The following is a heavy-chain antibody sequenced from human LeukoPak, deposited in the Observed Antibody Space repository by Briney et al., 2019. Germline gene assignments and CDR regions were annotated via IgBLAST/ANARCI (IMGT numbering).Heavy chain of an antibody. Sequence: PGGSLRLSCAASGFTFSSYGMHWVRQPPGKGLEWIGEINDGGDTNYNLSLKSRVTMSVDTSKNHFSLEVRSMTAADTAVYYCARGLGWKVATMGLFFMDVWGEGTTVTVSS. CDR3: ARGLGWKVATMGLFFMDV. D-gene: IGHD5-24*01. CDR1: GFTFSSYG. CDR2: INDGGDT. J-gene: IGHJ6*03. V-gene: IGHV4-34*01.